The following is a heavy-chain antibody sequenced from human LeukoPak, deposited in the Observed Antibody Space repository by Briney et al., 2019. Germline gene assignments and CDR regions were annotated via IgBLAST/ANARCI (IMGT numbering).Heavy chain of an antibody. V-gene: IGHV1-8*01. CDR2: MNPNSGNR. D-gene: IGHD3-10*01. CDR3: ARVLSAGSRITMVRGVNPYYY. J-gene: IGHJ4*02. Sequence: ASVKVSFKSSGYTFTSYDINWVRQATGQGLGWMGWMNPNSGNRGYAQKFQGRVTMTRNTSIRTAYMELSSLRSEDKAVYYCARVLSAGSRITMVRGVNPYYYWGQGTLVTVSS. CDR1: GYTFTSYD.